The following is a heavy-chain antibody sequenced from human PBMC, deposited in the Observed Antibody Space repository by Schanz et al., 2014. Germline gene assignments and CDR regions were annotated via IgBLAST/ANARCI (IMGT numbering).Heavy chain of an antibody. D-gene: IGHD3-9*01. CDR1: GYTFTSYG. J-gene: IGHJ6*02. V-gene: IGHV1-18*01. Sequence: QVQLVQSGAEVKKPGASVKVSCKASGYTFTSYGISWVRQAPGRGLEWMGWISPYNGNTNYAQKLQGRVTMTADTSTSTAYMDLRSLRSDDTAVYYCARVQDDILTGSEYYYGMDVWGQGTTVTVSS. CDR3: ARVQDDILTGSEYYYGMDV. CDR2: ISPYNGNT.